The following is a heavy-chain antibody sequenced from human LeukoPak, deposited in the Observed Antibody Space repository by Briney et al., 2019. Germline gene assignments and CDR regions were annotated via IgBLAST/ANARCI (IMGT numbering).Heavy chain of an antibody. CDR2: INPNSGDT. Sequence: ASVKVSCKASGYTFTDYYIYWVRQAPGQGLEWMGRINPNSGDTKYAQKFQGRVTIARDTSISTTYMELSRLGSDDTAVYSCAREDFGDYYFDYWGQGTLVTVSS. CDR3: AREDFGDYYFDY. V-gene: IGHV1-2*06. D-gene: IGHD4-17*01. J-gene: IGHJ4*02. CDR1: GYTFTDYY.